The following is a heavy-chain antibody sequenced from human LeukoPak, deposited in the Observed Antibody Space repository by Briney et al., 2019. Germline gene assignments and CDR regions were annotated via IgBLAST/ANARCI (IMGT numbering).Heavy chain of an antibody. V-gene: IGHV4-38-2*01. CDR1: GYSISRGYY. Sequence: SETLSLTCGVSGYSISRGYYWAWIRQPLGKGLEWIGIIYHIGSTYYTPSLGSRVTISVDTSKNEFSLNLKSVTAADTAVYYCARAGWIITRGIDYWGQGALVTVSS. CDR2: IYHIGST. J-gene: IGHJ4*02. D-gene: IGHD2-2*03. CDR3: ARAGWIITRGIDY.